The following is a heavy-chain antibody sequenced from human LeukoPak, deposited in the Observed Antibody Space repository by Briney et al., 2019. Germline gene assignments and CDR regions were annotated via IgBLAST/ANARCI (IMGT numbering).Heavy chain of an antibody. CDR3: ARLRKYFDY. CDR1: GGSISSGVYY. J-gene: IGHJ4*02. D-gene: IGHD1-14*01. CDR2: IYHSGST. V-gene: IGHV4-39*07. Sequence: PSETLSLTCTVSGGSISSGVYYWSWIRQPPGKGLEWIGSIYHSGSTYYNPSLKSRVTISVDTSKNQFSLKLSSVTAADTAVYYCARLRKYFDYWGQGTLVTVSS.